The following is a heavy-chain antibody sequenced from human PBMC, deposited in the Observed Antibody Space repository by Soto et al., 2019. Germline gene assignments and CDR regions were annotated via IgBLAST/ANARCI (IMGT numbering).Heavy chain of an antibody. CDR3: ARTYYYDSSGYYSWFDP. D-gene: IGHD3-22*01. J-gene: IGHJ5*02. CDR1: GYTFTSYG. Sequence: ASVKVSCKASGYTFTSYGISWVRQAPGQGLEWMGWISAYNGNTNYAQKLKGRVTMTTDTSTSTAYMELRSLRSDDTAVYFCARTYYYDSSGYYSWFDPWGQGTLVTVSS. CDR2: ISAYNGNT. V-gene: IGHV1-18*01.